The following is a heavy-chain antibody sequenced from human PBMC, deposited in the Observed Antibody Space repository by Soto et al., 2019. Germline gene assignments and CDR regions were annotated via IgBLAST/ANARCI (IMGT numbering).Heavy chain of an antibody. CDR1: GGSISSYY. Sequence: QVQLQESGPGLVKPSETLSLTCTVSGGSISSYYWSWIRQPPGKGLEWIGYIYYSGSTNYNPSLKSRVTISVDTSKNQFSLKLSSVTAADTAVYYCARVSRFYIVHYYYYYMDVWGKGTTVTVSS. D-gene: IGHD5-12*01. V-gene: IGHV4-59*01. J-gene: IGHJ6*03. CDR2: IYYSGST. CDR3: ARVSRFYIVHYYYYYMDV.